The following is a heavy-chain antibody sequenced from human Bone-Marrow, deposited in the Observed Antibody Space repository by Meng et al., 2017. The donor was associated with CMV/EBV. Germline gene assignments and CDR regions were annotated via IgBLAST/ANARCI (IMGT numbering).Heavy chain of an antibody. CDR1: GFTFSSYW. CDR3: AKTKARNFWSGYLDY. D-gene: IGHD3-3*01. V-gene: IGHV3-7*03. CDR2: IKQDGSEK. Sequence: GESLKISCAASGFTFSSYWMSWVRQAPGKGLEWVANIKQDGSEKYYVDSVKGRFTISRDNSKNTLHLLMDRLRVEDTAVYYCAKTKARNFWSGYLDYWGQGAQVTVSS. J-gene: IGHJ4*02.